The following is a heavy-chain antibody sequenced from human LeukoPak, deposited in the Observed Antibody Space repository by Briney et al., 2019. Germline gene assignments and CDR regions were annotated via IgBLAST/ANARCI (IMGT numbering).Heavy chain of an antibody. CDR2: IFSSSSYI. V-gene: IGHV3-21*01. J-gene: IGHJ6*02. D-gene: IGHD3-16*01. CDR1: GFTFSSYS. CDR3: ARSNGHLGYYYYRMDV. Sequence: PGGSLRLSCAASGFTFSSYSMNWVRHAPGKGLEWVSSIFSSSSYIYYADSVKGRFTISRDNAKNSLYLQMNSLRVEDTAVYYCARSNGHLGYYYYRMDVWGQGTTVTVSS.